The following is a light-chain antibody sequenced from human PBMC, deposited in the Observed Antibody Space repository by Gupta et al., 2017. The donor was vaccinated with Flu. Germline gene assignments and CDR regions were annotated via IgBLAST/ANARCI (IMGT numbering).Light chain of an antibody. CDR3: QQYGSAPSLAT. Sequence: EIVLTQSPGTLSLSPGERATLSCRASQSVSSSYLAWYKQKPGQAPRLLIYGASSRATGIPDRFSGSGSGTDFTLTISRLEPEDFAVYYCQQYGSAPSLATFGPGTKVDIK. CDR2: GAS. V-gene: IGKV3-20*01. J-gene: IGKJ3*01. CDR1: QSVSSSY.